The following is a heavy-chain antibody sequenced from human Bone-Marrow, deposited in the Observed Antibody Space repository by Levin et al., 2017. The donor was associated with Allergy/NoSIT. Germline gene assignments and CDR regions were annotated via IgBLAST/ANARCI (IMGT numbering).Heavy chain of an antibody. Sequence: GGSLRLSCAASGFTFSDHVMHWVRQAPGKGLEHVAAISSNGGSPYYAESVKGRFTISRDNSKNKVDLQMDSLRPDDTAVYYCPSDTQMHRSGYDLGVDSFDAWGQGAMVTVSS. V-gene: IGHV3-64*02. J-gene: IGHJ3*01. CDR1: GFTFSDHV. D-gene: IGHD5-12*01. CDR3: PSDTQMHRSGYDLGVDSFDA. CDR2: ISSNGGSP.